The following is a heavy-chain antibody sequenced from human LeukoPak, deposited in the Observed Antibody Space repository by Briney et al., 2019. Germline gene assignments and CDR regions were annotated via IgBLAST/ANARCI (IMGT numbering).Heavy chain of an antibody. Sequence: GGSLRLSCAASGFTFSSYAMSWVRQAPGKGLVWVSSISSSSAYIYYADSVKGRFTISRDNAENSLYLQMNSLRAEDTAVYYCAAAAPGTDWLDPWGQGTLVTVSS. J-gene: IGHJ5*02. D-gene: IGHD6-13*01. CDR1: GFTFSSYA. CDR2: ISSSSAYI. CDR3: AAAAPGTDWLDP. V-gene: IGHV3-21*01.